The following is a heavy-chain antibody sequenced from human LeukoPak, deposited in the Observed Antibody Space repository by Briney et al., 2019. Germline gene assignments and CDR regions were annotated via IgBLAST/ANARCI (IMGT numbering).Heavy chain of an antibody. Sequence: PGGSLRLSCAASGFTFSSYAMGWVRQAPGKGLEWVSVISGSGDVTYYADSVKGRFTISRDNSKNTLYLQMNSLRAEDTAVYYCAKEMRRPIGEGGSENAFDIWGQGTMVTVSS. J-gene: IGHJ3*02. V-gene: IGHV3-23*01. CDR3: AKEMRRPIGEGGSENAFDI. CDR2: ISGSGDVT. CDR1: GFTFSSYA. D-gene: IGHD1-26*01.